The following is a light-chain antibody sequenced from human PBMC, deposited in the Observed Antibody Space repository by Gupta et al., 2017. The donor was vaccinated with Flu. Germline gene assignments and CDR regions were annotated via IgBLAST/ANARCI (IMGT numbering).Light chain of an antibody. CDR3: QQSADVPLT. J-gene: IGKJ4*01. CDR2: DVS. Sequence: DYHLTQSPSSLSASVGDKVTFSCRASQNIGKYLHWFQQKPGKAPELLISDVSTLEAGVPSRFSGSASGTEFTFAISSLQPEDIATYYCQQSADVPLTFGGGTKVEIK. V-gene: IGKV1-33*01. CDR1: QNIGKY.